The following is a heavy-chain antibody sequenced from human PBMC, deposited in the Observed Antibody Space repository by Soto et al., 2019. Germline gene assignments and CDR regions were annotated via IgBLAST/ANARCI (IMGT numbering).Heavy chain of an antibody. CDR1: GFTFSDYY. J-gene: IGHJ6*03. V-gene: IGHV3-11*01. Sequence: GGSLRLSCAASGFTFSDYYMSWIRQAPGKGLEWVSYISSSGSTIYYADSVKGRFTISRDNAKNSLYLQMNSLRAEDTAVYYCARVPHYDSEKGRGYYYYYYMDVWGKGTTVTVSS. D-gene: IGHD3-3*01. CDR2: ISSSGSTI. CDR3: ARVPHYDSEKGRGYYYYYYMDV.